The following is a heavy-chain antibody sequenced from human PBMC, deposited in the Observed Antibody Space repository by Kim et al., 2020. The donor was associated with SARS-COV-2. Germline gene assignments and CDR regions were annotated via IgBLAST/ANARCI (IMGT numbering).Heavy chain of an antibody. J-gene: IGHJ6*01. CDR3: ARGPGGSGRPHYYYYGMDV. V-gene: IGHV4-34*01. CDR1: GGSFSGYY. CDR2: INHSGST. D-gene: IGHD3-10*01. Sequence: SETLSLTCAVYGGSFSGYYWSWIRQPPGKGLEWIGEINHSGSTNYNPSLKSRVTISVDTSKNQFSLKLSSVTAADTAVYYCARGPGGSGRPHYYYYGMDV.